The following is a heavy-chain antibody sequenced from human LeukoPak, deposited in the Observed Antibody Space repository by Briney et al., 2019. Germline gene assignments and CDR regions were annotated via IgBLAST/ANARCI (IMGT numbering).Heavy chain of an antibody. J-gene: IGHJ4*02. D-gene: IGHD3-10*01. CDR2: ISSDGSIT. Sequence: PGGSLRLSCAASGFTFSTYWMHWVRQAPGKGLVWVSRISSDGSITGYADSVKGQFTISRDNAKNTLYLQMNSLRAEDTAVYYCARHLNYYLDYWGQGTLVTVSS. V-gene: IGHV3-74*01. CDR1: GFTFSTYW. CDR3: ARHLNYYLDY.